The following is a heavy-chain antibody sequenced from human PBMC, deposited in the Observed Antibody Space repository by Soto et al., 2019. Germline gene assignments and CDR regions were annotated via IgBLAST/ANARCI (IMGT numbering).Heavy chain of an antibody. V-gene: IGHV3-74*01. Sequence: EVQLVESGGVSVQPGGSLRLSCTASGFTLSNYWMHWVRQAPGKGLVWVSRINTDGSTTTYADSVKGRFTISRDNAKNTLYLQMNSRRDEDTAVYYCVRIRRGDGYTFGYWGQGTLVTVSS. CDR2: INTDGSTT. CDR1: GFTLSNYW. D-gene: IGHD5-12*01. CDR3: VRIRRGDGYTFGY. J-gene: IGHJ4*02.